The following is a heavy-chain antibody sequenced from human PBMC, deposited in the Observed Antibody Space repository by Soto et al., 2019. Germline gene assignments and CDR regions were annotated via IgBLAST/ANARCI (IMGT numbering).Heavy chain of an antibody. CDR1: GGSISSGGYY. J-gene: IGHJ4*02. V-gene: IGHV4-31*03. CDR2: IYYSGST. CDR3: ARGLSRVLDFDY. Sequence: PSETLSLTCTVSGGSISSGGYYWSWIRQHPGKGLEWIGYIYYSGSTYYNPSLKSRVTISVDTSKNQFSLKLSSVTAADTAVYYCARGLSRVLDFDYWGQGTLVPVSS.